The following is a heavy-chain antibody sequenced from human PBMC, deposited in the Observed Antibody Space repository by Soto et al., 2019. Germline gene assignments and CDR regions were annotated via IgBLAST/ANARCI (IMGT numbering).Heavy chain of an antibody. J-gene: IGHJ4*02. CDR1: GGSFSGYY. D-gene: IGHD4-17*01. V-gene: IGHV4-34*01. CDR2: INHSGST. CDR3: ARGGGLRWVDY. Sequence: QVQLQQWGAGLLKPSETLSLTCAVYGGSFSGYYWSWIRQPPGKGLEWIGEINHSGSTNYNPSLKSRVTISVDTSKNQFSLKLGSVTAADTAVYYCARGGGLRWVDYWGQGTLVTVSS.